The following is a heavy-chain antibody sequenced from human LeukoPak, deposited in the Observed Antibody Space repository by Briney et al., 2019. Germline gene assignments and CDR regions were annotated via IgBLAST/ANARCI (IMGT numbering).Heavy chain of an antibody. J-gene: IGHJ1*01. V-gene: IGHV3-74*01. D-gene: IGHD3-22*01. CDR2: TNSDGSSR. CDR1: GFTFSGHW. CDR3: AKGYYDSSGYYHQEVEYFQH. Sequence: GGSLRLSCAVSGFTFSGHWMFWVRQAPGKGLEWVSSTNSDGSSRGYTDSVKGRFTISRDNAKNSLYLQMNSLRAEDTALYYCAKGYYDSSGYYHQEVEYFQHWGQGTLVTVSS.